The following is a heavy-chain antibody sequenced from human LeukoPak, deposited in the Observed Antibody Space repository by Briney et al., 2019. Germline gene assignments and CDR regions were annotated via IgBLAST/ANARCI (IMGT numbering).Heavy chain of an antibody. D-gene: IGHD3-3*01. CDR3: ARDRGYDFWSGYDN. CDR2: IIPIFGTA. J-gene: IGHJ4*02. CDR1: GGTFSSYA. V-gene: IGHV1-69*13. Sequence: VASVKVSCKASGGTFSSYAISWVRQAPGQGLEWMGGIIPIFGTANYAQKFQGRVTITADESTITAYMELSSLRSEDTAVYYCARDRGYDFWSGYDNWGQGTLVTVSS.